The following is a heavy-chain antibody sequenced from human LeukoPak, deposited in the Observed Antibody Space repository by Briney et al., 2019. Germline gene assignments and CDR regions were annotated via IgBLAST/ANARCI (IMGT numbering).Heavy chain of an antibody. CDR1: GFTFSSYW. CDR2: ISGSGVST. CDR3: AKEGLALDIVVVPADY. D-gene: IGHD2-2*03. V-gene: IGHV3-23*01. J-gene: IGHJ4*02. Sequence: GGSLRLSCAASGFTFSSYWMSWVRQAPGKGLEWVSAISGSGVSTYYADSVKGRFTISRDNSKNTLYLQMNSLRAEDTAVYYCAKEGLALDIVVVPADYWGQGTLVTVSS.